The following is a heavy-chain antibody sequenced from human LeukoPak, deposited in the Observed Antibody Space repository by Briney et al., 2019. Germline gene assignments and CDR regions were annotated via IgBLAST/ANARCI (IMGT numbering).Heavy chain of an antibody. J-gene: IGHJ4*02. CDR1: GFTFSSYA. Sequence: PGRSLRLSCAASGFTFSSYAMHGVRQAPGKGLEGVAVISYDGSNKYYADSVKGLLTIPRDNSKNTLYLQMNSLRAEDTAVYYCAREDYGGLDYWGQGTLVTVSS. D-gene: IGHD4-23*01. CDR2: ISYDGSNK. CDR3: AREDYGGLDY. V-gene: IGHV3-30*04.